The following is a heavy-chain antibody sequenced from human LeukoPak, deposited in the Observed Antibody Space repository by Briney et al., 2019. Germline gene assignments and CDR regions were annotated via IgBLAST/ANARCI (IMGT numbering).Heavy chain of an antibody. CDR2: ISWNSGSI. CDR3: AKDAGYYYDSSGWSYYYYYGMDV. CDR1: GFTFDDYA. D-gene: IGHD3-22*01. Sequence: GGSLRLSCAASGFTFDDYAMHWVRQAPGKGLEWVSGISWNSGSIGYADSVKGRFTISRDNAKNSLYLQMNSLRAEDTALYYCAKDAGYYYDSSGWSYYYYYGMDVWGQGTTVTVSS. J-gene: IGHJ6*02. V-gene: IGHV3-9*01.